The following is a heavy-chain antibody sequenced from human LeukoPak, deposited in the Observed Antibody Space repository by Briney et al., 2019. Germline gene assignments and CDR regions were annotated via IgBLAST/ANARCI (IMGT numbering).Heavy chain of an antibody. CDR3: ATRAPDTAMVGLGGAFDI. J-gene: IGHJ3*02. D-gene: IGHD5-18*01. CDR1: GFSFNEYA. Sequence: PGRSLRLSCAASGFSFNEYAIHWVRQAPGKGLEWVAGISWNSASIGYADSVKGRFTISRDNAKNSLYPQMNSLRAEDTALYYCATRAPDTAMVGLGGAFDIWGQGTMVTVSS. V-gene: IGHV3-9*01. CDR2: ISWNSASI.